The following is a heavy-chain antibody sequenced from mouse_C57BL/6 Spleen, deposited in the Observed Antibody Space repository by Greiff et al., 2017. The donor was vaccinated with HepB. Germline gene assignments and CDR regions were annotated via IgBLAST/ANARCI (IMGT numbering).Heavy chain of an antibody. CDR1: GYSITSGYY. D-gene: IGHD2-2*01. CDR3: ARDGYPDY. J-gene: IGHJ2*01. CDR2: ISYDGSN. Sequence: EVKLMESGPGLVKPSQSLSITCSVTGYSITSGYYWNWIRQFPGNKLEWMGYISYDGSNNYNPSRKNRISITRDTSKNQFFLKLNSVTTEDTATYYCARDGYPDYWGQGTTLTVSS. V-gene: IGHV3-6*01.